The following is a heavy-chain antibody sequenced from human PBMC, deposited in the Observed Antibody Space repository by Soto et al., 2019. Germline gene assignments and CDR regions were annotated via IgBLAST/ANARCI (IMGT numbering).Heavy chain of an antibody. Sequence: WASVKVSCKASGYTFTGYYMHWVRQAPGQGLEWMGWINPNSGGTNYAQKFQGWVTMTRDTSISTAYMELSRLRSDDTAVYYCAKKPGSGYDPQMDYYYYMDVWGKGTTVTVSS. D-gene: IGHD5-12*01. CDR2: INPNSGGT. V-gene: IGHV1-2*04. CDR3: AKKPGSGYDPQMDYYYYMDV. CDR1: GYTFTGYY. J-gene: IGHJ6*03.